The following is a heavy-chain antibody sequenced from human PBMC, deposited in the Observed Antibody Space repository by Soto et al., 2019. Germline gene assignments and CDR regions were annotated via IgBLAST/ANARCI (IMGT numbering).Heavy chain of an antibody. D-gene: IGHD3-16*01. V-gene: IGHV4-39*01. CDR2: IYYRGNT. CDR1: GGSMSSSSFY. CDR3: ARQHLWPDYYKFAMDV. Sequence: PSETLSLTCTVSGGSMSSSSFYWGWIRQSPGRGLEWIGSIYYRGNTYYSPSLKSRVTISIDTSKNQFSLNLTSVTAADTGVYYXARQHLWPDYYKFAMDVWGQGTTVTVSS. J-gene: IGHJ6*02.